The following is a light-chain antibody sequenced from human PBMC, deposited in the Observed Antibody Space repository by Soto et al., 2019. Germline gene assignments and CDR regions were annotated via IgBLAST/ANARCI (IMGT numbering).Light chain of an antibody. CDR1: ETVANY. J-gene: IGKJ4*01. CDR3: QHRRDWPLT. Sequence: IVLTQSPATLSLSPGDTATLSCRASETVANYLAWYQQKPGQSPRLLIYDASHRATGVPDRFSGSGSGTDFTLVITNLEPDDFATDYCQHRRDWPLTFGGGTKVDFK. CDR2: DAS. V-gene: IGKV3-11*01.